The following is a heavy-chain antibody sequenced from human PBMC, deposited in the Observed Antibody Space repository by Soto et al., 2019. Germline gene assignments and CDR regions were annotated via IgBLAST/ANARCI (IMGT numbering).Heavy chain of an antibody. CDR1: VYSFTSYW. J-gene: IGHJ6*02. Sequence: GESLKISCKGSVYSFTSYWISWVRQMPGKGLEWMGRIDPSDSYTNYSPSFQGHVTISADKSISTAYLQWSSLKASDTAMYYCASHGRSAPVQVTHAFYYYRIDVWGQVSTVTVS. D-gene: IGHD2-21*02. V-gene: IGHV5-10-1*01. CDR2: IDPSDSYT. CDR3: ASHGRSAPVQVTHAFYYYRIDV.